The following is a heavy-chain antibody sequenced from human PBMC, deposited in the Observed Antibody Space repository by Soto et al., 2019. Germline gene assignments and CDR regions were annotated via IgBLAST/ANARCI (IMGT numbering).Heavy chain of an antibody. CDR2: IYPDDSST. D-gene: IGHD2-2*01. CDR3: ARRRYCNSISCLTRNWLDP. CDR1: GYTFNNYW. Sequence: GESLKISCKGSGYTFNNYWIGWVRQKPGKGLEWMGVIYPDDSSTTYGPSFQGQITFSVDKSISTAYLQWSSLKASDTAIYYCARRRYCNSISCLTRNWLDPWGQGTLVTVSS. V-gene: IGHV5-51*01. J-gene: IGHJ5*02.